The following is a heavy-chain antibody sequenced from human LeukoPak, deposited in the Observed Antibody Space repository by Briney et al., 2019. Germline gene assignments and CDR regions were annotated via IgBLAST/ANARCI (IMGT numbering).Heavy chain of an antibody. D-gene: IGHD3-10*01. Sequence: GGSLRLSCEASGFTFSDYYMTWIRQAPGKGLECISYVSSSGSTIYYGDSVKGRFTISRDNAKNSLYLQMNSLRAEDTAVYYCARDFVGGSGGYLDYWGQGTLVTVSS. CDR2: VSSSGSTI. V-gene: IGHV3-11*01. CDR3: ARDFVGGSGGYLDY. J-gene: IGHJ4*02. CDR1: GFTFSDYY.